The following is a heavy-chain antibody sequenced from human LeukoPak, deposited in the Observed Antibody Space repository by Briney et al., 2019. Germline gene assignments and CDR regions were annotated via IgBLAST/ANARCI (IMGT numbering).Heavy chain of an antibody. Sequence: GGSLRLSCAASGFTFSTYDMHWVRQAPGKGLEWVSAIGKGGDTHYPGSVKGRFTISRENAKNSVYLQMNSLRAEDTAVYYCVRDPSGHGLDVWGKGPRSPSPQ. CDR1: GFTFSTYD. D-gene: IGHD3-10*01. V-gene: IGHV3-13*01. CDR2: IGKGGDT. J-gene: IGHJ6*01. CDR3: VRDPSGHGLDV.